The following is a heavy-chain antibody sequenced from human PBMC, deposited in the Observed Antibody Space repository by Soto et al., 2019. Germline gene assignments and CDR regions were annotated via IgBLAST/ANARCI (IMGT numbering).Heavy chain of an antibody. CDR2: ISYDGSNK. D-gene: IGHD4-17*01. Sequence: RWSLRLSCSASVFTFSRYAMHWFRQAPGKGLEWVAVISYDGSNKYYADSVKGRFTISRDNSKNTLYLQMNSLRAEDTAVYYCARDAPLYDYQNPPFDYWGQGTLVTVSS. CDR3: ARDAPLYDYQNPPFDY. CDR1: VFTFSRYA. J-gene: IGHJ4*02. V-gene: IGHV3-30-3*01.